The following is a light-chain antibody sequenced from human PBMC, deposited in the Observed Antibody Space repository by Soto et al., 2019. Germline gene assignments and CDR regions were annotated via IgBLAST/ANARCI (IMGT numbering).Light chain of an antibody. J-gene: IGKJ1*01. V-gene: IGKV1-5*01. CDR1: ESISSW. CDR3: QQFNMSPWT. Sequence: DIQMTQSPSTLSASVGDRVTITCRASESISSWLAWYQQKPGKAPKLLIYDASSLESRVPSRFSGSGSGTEVTLTISSLQPDDFATYFCQQFNMSPWTGGQGNKVEGK. CDR2: DAS.